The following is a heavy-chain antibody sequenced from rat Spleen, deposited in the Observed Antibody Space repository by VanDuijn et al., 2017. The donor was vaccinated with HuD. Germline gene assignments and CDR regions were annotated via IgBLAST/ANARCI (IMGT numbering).Heavy chain of an antibody. CDR2: ITNTGGSI. CDR1: GFTFSNYG. CDR3: TRHGYNSYFDY. D-gene: IGHD1-9*01. J-gene: IGHJ2*01. Sequence: EVQLVESGGGLVQPGRSLKLSCAASGFTFSNYGMAWVRQTPTKGLEWVASITNTGGSIFYPDSVKGRFPISRDNAKSSLYLQMDSLRSEDTATYYCTRHGYNSYFDYWGQGVMVTVSS. V-gene: IGHV5S13*01.